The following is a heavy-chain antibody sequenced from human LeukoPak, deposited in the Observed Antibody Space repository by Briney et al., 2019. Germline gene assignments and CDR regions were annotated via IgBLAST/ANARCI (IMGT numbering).Heavy chain of an antibody. V-gene: IGHV4-59*12. J-gene: IGHJ4*02. CDR2: IYYSGST. Sequence: PSETLSLTCTVSGGSISSYYWSWIRQPPGKGLEWIGYIYYSGSTNYNPSLKSRVTISVDTSKNQFSLKLSSVTAADTAVYYCARDRHYYDSSGYYDYWGQGTLVTVSS. CDR1: GGSISSYY. D-gene: IGHD3-22*01. CDR3: ARDRHYYDSSGYYDY.